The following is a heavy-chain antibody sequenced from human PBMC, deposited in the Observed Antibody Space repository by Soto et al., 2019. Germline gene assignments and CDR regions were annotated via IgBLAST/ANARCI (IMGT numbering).Heavy chain of an antibody. D-gene: IGHD3-10*01. V-gene: IGHV4-59*08. CDR1: GGSISSYY. J-gene: IGHJ5*02. CDR2: IYHSGST. Sequence: SETLSLTCTVSGGSISSYYWSWIRQPPGKGLDWIGYIYHSGSTNYNPSLKSRVTISVDTSKNQFSLKLSSVTAEDTAVYYCARRIMVRGVAWFDPWGQGTLVTVSS. CDR3: ARRIMVRGVAWFDP.